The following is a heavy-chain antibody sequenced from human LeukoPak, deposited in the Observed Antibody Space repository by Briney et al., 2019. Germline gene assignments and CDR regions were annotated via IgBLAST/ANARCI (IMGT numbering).Heavy chain of an antibody. D-gene: IGHD3-22*01. J-gene: IGHJ6*02. Sequence: NSGGSLRLSCAASGFTFSNAWMNWVRQAPGKGLEWVGRIKSKTDGGTTDYAAPVKGRFTISRDDSKNTLYLQMNSLKTEDTAVYYCTTDPSFGDSSGYYYDYYYYYGMDVWGQGTTVTVSS. CDR3: TTDPSFGDSSGYYYDYYYYYGMDV. CDR1: GFTFSNAW. CDR2: IKSKTDGGTT. V-gene: IGHV3-15*07.